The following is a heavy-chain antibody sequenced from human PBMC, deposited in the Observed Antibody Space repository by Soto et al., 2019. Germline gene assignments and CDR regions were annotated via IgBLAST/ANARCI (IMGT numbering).Heavy chain of an antibody. V-gene: IGHV4-34*01. Sequence: SETLSLTCAVYGGSYSGYYWSWIRQPPGKGLEWIGEINHSGSTNYNPSLKSRVTISVDTSKNQFSLKLSSVTAADTAVYYCAGSPPSYYYDSSGYAVGYWGQGTLVTVSS. CDR2: INHSGST. J-gene: IGHJ4*02. CDR3: AGSPPSYYYDSSGYAVGY. CDR1: GGSYSGYY. D-gene: IGHD3-22*01.